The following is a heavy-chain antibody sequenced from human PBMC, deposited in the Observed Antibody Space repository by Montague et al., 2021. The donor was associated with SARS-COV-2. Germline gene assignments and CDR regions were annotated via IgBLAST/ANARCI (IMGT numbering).Heavy chain of an antibody. J-gene: IGHJ6*02. CDR2: ISYDRSNK. D-gene: IGHD2-8*01. Sequence: SLRLSCAASGFTFSSYGMHWVRQAPGKGLEWVAVISYDRSNKYYADSVKGRFTISRDNSKNTLYLQMNSLRAEDTAVYYCAKDFMSLMVYAMVYYYYGMDVWGQGTTVTVSS. V-gene: IGHV3-30*18. CDR3: AKDFMSLMVYAMVYYYYGMDV. CDR1: GFTFSSYG.